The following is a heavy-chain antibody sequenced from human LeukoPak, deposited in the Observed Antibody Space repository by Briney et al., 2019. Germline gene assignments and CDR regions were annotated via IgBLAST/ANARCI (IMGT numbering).Heavy chain of an antibody. V-gene: IGHV3-23*01. CDR2: IGGGGDVT. J-gene: IGHJ4*02. Sequence: PGGSLRLSCTVSGFTFRNYIMTWVRLSPGKGLEWVSPIGGGGDVTFYADSVKGRFRTTRDDSRSTLSLQMDSLRVDDTGVYYCANWGGTETIGTIWYGPLDYWGQGTQVTVSS. D-gene: IGHD6-13*01. CDR1: GFTFRNYI. CDR3: ANWGGTETIGTIWYGPLDY.